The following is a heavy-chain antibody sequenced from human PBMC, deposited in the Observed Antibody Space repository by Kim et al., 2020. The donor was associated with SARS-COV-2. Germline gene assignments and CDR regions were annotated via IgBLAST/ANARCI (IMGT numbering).Heavy chain of an antibody. J-gene: IGHJ4*02. CDR1: GFTFSSYS. V-gene: IGHV3-21*01. Sequence: GGSLRLSCAASGFTFSSYSMNWVRQAPGKGLEWVSSISSSSSYIYYADSVKGRFTISRDNAKNSLYLQMNSLRAEDTAVYYCARGIHSFDNSNPRSHYWGQGTLVTVSS. CDR2: ISSSSSYI. D-gene: IGHD6-13*01. CDR3: ARGIHSFDNSNPRSHY.